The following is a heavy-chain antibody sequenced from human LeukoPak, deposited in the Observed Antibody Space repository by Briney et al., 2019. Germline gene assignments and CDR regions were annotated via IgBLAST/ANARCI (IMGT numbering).Heavy chain of an antibody. CDR2: ILYDGSNK. J-gene: IGHJ4*02. Sequence: GRSLRLSCAASGFTFSSYGMHWVRQAPGKGLEWVAVILYDGSNKYYADSVKGRFTISRDNSKNTLYLQMNSLRAEDTAVYYCAKALAAAVDYWGQGTLVTVSS. D-gene: IGHD6-13*01. CDR3: AKALAAAVDY. CDR1: GFTFSSYG. V-gene: IGHV3-30*18.